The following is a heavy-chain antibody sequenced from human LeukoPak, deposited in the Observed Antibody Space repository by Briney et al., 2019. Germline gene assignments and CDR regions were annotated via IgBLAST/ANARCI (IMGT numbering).Heavy chain of an antibody. V-gene: IGHV4-39*02. D-gene: IGHD6-19*01. CDR1: GGSIRSSYYY. CDR2: IYDSGST. J-gene: IGHJ4*02. Sequence: SETLSLTCTVSGGSIRSSYYYWGWIRQPPGKGLEWIGSIYDSGSTYYNPSLKSRVTISVDTSKNQFSLKLNSVTAADTAVYYCARDPSILAGTLWASDYWGQGTLVTVSS. CDR3: ARDPSILAGTLWASDY.